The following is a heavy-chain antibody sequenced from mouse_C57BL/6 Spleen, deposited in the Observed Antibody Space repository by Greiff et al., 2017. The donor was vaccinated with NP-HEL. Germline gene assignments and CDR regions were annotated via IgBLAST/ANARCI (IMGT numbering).Heavy chain of an antibody. CDR3: ARSSDYEGFGD. J-gene: IGHJ3*01. Sequence: VKLQESGADLAKPGASVKLSCEASGYTFTSYCMHWVQQSPGQGLEWIGYISPSSGYTTSNQSVKDKATLTAAKSTSTAYMQLSSLIYEDTAVYCCARSSDYEGFGDRGKGTLVTVSA. D-gene: IGHD2-4*01. CDR1: GYTFTSYC. V-gene: IGHV1-7*01. CDR2: ISPSSGYT.